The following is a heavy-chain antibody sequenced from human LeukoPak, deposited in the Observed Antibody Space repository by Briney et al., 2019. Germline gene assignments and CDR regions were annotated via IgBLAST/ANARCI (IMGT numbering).Heavy chain of an antibody. Sequence: APVKVSCKASGYTFTSYGISWVRQAPGQGLEWMGWISAYNGNTNYAQKLQGRVTMTTDTSTSTAYMELRSLRSDDTAVYYCTRGVQLERRYYNWFDPWGQGTLVTVSS. J-gene: IGHJ5*02. D-gene: IGHD1-1*01. V-gene: IGHV1-18*01. CDR3: TRGVQLERRYYNWFDP. CDR2: ISAYNGNT. CDR1: GYTFTSYG.